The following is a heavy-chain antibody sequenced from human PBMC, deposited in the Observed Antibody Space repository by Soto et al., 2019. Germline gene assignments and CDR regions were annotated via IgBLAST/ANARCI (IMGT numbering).Heavy chain of an antibody. D-gene: IGHD4-17*01. CDR2: IYYSGST. Sequence: QVQLQESGPGLVKPSETLSLTCTVSGGSISSYYWSWIRQPPGKGLEWIGYIYYSGSTNYNPSLRRRVTLSVDSSKNQFSLTLSSVTAADTAVYYCARRYGDSFDFWGQGTLVTVSS. CDR1: GGSISSYY. V-gene: IGHV4-59*08. CDR3: ARRYGDSFDF. J-gene: IGHJ4*02.